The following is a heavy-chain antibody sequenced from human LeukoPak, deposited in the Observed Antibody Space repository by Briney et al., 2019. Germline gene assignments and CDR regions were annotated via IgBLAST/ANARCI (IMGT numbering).Heavy chain of an antibody. Sequence: GGSLRLSCAASGFTFSDYYMSWIRQAPGKGLEWVSYISSSGSTIYYADSVKGRFTISRDNAKNSLYLQMNSLRAEDTAVYYCARARPLEWLFSFSAFDPWGQGTLVTVSS. CDR2: ISSSGSTI. J-gene: IGHJ5*02. D-gene: IGHD3-3*01. V-gene: IGHV3-11*01. CDR3: ARARPLEWLFSFSAFDP. CDR1: GFTFSDYY.